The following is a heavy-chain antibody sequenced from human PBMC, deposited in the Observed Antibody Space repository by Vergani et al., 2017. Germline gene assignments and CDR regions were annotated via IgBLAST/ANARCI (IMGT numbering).Heavy chain of an antibody. D-gene: IGHD4-11*01. CDR1: GFTVSSNY. CDR3: AKAYSSPLNYYYYYMDV. CDR2: IYSGGST. J-gene: IGHJ6*03. V-gene: IGHV3-53*02. Sequence: EVQLVETGGGLIQPGGSLRLSCAASGFTVSSNYMSWVRQAPGKGLEWVSVIYSGGSTYYADSVKGRFTISRDNSKNTLYLQMNSLRAEDTAVYYCAKAYSSPLNYYYYYMDVWGKGTTVTVSS.